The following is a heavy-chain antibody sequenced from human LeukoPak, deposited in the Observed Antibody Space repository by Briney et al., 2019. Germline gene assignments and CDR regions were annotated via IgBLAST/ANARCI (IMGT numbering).Heavy chain of an antibody. CDR1: GYTFTNYG. J-gene: IGHJ4*02. Sequence: ASVRVSCKASGYTFTNYGVTWVRQAPGQGLEWMGWISAYNGNTNYAQKLQGRVTVTTDTSTNTAYMELRSLRSDDTAVYYCARGQPSFYSGYDYFDYWGQGTLVTVSS. CDR3: ARGQPSFYSGYDYFDY. D-gene: IGHD5-12*01. V-gene: IGHV1-18*01. CDR2: ISAYNGNT.